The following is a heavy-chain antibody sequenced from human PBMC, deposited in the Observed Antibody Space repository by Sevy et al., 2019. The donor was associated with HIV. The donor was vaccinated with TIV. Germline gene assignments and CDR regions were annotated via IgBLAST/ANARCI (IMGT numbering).Heavy chain of an antibody. CDR2: INPSGGST. CDR3: ARVPNQHNGDIVATTDYMDV. CDR1: GYTFTSYY. J-gene: IGHJ6*03. Sequence: ASVKVSCKASGYTFTSYYMHWVRQAPGQGLEWMGIINPSGGSTSYAQKFQGRVTMTRERSTGTVYMELCSLRSEETAEYYCARVPNQHNGDIVATTDYMDVWGKGTTVTVSS. V-gene: IGHV1-46*01. D-gene: IGHD5-12*01.